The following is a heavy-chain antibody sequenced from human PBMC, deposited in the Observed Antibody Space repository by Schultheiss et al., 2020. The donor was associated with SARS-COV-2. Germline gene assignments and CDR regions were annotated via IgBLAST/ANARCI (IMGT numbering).Heavy chain of an antibody. J-gene: IGHJ4*02. CDR3: ARDRVVRGDPVPY. CDR2: ISGSGGST. Sequence: GGSLRLSCAASGFTFSSYAMSWVRQAPGKGLEWVSAISGSGGSTYYADSVKGRFTISRDNAKNSLYLQMNSLRAEDTAVYYCARDRVVRGDPVPYWGQGTLVTVSS. V-gene: IGHV3-23*01. CDR1: GFTFSSYA. D-gene: IGHD3-10*01.